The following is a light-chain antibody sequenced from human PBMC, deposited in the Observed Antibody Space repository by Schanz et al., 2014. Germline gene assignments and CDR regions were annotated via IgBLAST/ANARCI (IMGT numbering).Light chain of an antibody. Sequence: QSALTQPPSASGSPGQSVTISCTGTSSDVGGYNYVSWYQQHPGKAPKVIIYDVSNRPSGVSNRFSGSKSDVTASLTISGLQAEDEADYYCSSYTSSSVVFGGGTKLTVL. J-gene: IGLJ2*01. CDR3: SSYTSSSVV. CDR2: DVS. CDR1: SSDVGGYNY. V-gene: IGLV2-14*01.